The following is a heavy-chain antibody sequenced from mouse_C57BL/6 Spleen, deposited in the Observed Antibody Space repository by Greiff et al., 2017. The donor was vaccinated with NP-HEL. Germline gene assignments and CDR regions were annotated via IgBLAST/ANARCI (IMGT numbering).Heavy chain of an antibody. CDR2: IDPNSGGT. Sequence: QQSCKASGYTFTSYWMHWVKQRPGRGLEWIGRIDPNSGGTKYNEKFKSKATLTVDKPSSTAYMQLSSLTSEDSAVYYCARSGLANYAMDYWGQGTSVTVSS. CDR1: GYTFTSYW. D-gene: IGHD1-1*01. CDR3: ARSGLANYAMDY. V-gene: IGHV1-72*01. J-gene: IGHJ4*01.